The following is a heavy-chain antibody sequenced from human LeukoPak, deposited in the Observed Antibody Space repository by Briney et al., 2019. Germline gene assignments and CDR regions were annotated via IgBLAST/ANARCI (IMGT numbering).Heavy chain of an antibody. Sequence: ASVKVSCNASGYTFTSYGISWVRQAPGQGLEWKGSISAYNSNTNYAQKLQGRVTMTTDTSTSTAYLELTSLRSDDTAVYYCARDPIPYDYCGQGTLVTVSS. J-gene: IGHJ4*02. CDR3: ARDPIPYDY. CDR1: GYTFTSYG. CDR2: ISAYNSNT. V-gene: IGHV1-18*01.